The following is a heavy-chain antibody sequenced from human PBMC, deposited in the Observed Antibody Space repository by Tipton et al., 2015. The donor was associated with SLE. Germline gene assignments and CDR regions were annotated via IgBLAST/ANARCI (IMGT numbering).Heavy chain of an antibody. CDR1: GYTFTSYA. Sequence: QLVQSGAEVKKPGASVKVSCKASGYTFTSYAMHWVRQAPGQRLEWLGWINAGNGNTKYSQKFQGRVTITRNTSISTAYMELSSLRSEDTAVYYCARGQHGSGSYNDYWGQGTLVTVSS. V-gene: IGHV1-3*01. J-gene: IGHJ4*02. CDR3: ARGQHGSGSYNDY. CDR2: INAGNGNT. D-gene: IGHD3-10*01.